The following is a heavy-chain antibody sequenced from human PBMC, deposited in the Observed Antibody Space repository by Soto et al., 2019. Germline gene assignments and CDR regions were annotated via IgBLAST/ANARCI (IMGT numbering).Heavy chain of an antibody. D-gene: IGHD2-15*01. CDR2: IIPILGIA. J-gene: IGHJ4*02. CDR3: ARDRRLGYCSGGSCYSTPFYFGY. Sequence: VKVSCKASGGTFSSYTISWVRQAPGQGLEWMGRIIPILGIANYAQKFQGRVTITADKSTSTAYMELSSLRSEDTAVYYCARDRRLGYCSGGSCYSTPFYFGYWGQGTLVTVSS. CDR1: GGTFSSYT. V-gene: IGHV1-69*10.